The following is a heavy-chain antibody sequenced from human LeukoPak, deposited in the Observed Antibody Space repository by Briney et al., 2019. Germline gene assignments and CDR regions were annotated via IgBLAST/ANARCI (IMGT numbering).Heavy chain of an antibody. CDR3: AKSDYYDSSGYYYHDY. J-gene: IGHJ4*02. CDR2: ITPSSSSR. Sequence: GGSLRLSCAASGFTFSTHGMNWVRQAPGKGLEWVSGITPSSSSRYYAESVKGRFTISRDNAKNSLYLQMNSLRAEDTAVYYCAKSDYYDSSGYYYHDYWGQGTLVTVSS. CDR1: GFTFSTHG. V-gene: IGHV3-23*01. D-gene: IGHD3-22*01.